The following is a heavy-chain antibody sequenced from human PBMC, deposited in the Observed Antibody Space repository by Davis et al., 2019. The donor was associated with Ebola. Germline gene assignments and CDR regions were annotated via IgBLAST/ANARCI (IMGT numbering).Heavy chain of an antibody. J-gene: IGHJ4*02. CDR1: GFSLSTSGMC. CDR3: ARTAGGSGYYYYFDY. CDR2: IDWDDDK. V-gene: IGHV2-70*11. Sequence: SGPTLVKPTQTLTLTCTFSGFSLSTSGMCVSWIRQPPGKALEWLARIDWDDDKYYSTSLKTRLTISKDTSKNQVVLTMTNMDPVDTATYYCARTAGGSGYYYYFDYWGQGTLVTVSS. D-gene: IGHD3-22*01.